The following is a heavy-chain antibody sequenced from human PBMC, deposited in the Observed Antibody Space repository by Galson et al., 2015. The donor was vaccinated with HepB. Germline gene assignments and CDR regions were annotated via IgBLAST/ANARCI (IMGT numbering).Heavy chain of an antibody. J-gene: IGHJ4*02. CDR3: ATCYDFWSGYHY. CDR1: GFTFSSYG. CDR2: IWYDGSNK. Sequence: SLRLSCAASGFTFSSYGMHWVRQAPGKGLEWVAVIWYDGSNKYYADSVKGRFTISRDNSKNTLYLQMNSLRAEDTAVYYCATCYDFWSGYHYWGQGTLVTVSS. D-gene: IGHD3-3*01. V-gene: IGHV3-33*01.